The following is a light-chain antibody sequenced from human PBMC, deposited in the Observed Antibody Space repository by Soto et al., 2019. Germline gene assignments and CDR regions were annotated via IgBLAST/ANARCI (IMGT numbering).Light chain of an antibody. J-gene: IGLJ2*01. Sequence: QSALTQPPSASGSPGQSVTISCTGTSSDVGSYNFVSWYQHQPGKAPKLILYDVIKRPSGVPDRFSGSKSGNTASLTVSGLQAEDEADYYCSSYGGSNSFILFGGGTKLTVL. CDR2: DVI. CDR3: SSYGGSNSFIL. V-gene: IGLV2-8*01. CDR1: SSDVGSYNF.